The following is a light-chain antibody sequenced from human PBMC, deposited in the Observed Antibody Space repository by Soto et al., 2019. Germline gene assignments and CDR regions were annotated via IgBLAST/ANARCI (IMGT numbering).Light chain of an antibody. J-gene: IGLJ2*01. CDR3: GTWDSSLSAGV. CDR1: SSNIGNNY. CDR2: DNN. Sequence: SVLTQPPSVSAAPGQKVTISCSGSSSNIGNNYVSWYQQLPGTAPKLLIYDNNKRPSGIPDRFSGSKSGTSATLGITGLQTGDEADYYCGTWDSSLSAGVFGGGTKVTV. V-gene: IGLV1-51*01.